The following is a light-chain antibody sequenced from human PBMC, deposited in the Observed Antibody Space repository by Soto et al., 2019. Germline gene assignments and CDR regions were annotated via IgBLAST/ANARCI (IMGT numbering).Light chain of an antibody. CDR3: QSYDTSLSGVV. V-gene: IGLV1-40*01. Sequence: QSVLTQPPSVSGAPGQRVTISCTGSSSNIGAGYDVHWYQQLPGTAPKLLIYVNNNRPSGVPDRFSGSKSGTSASLAITGLQADDEADYYCQSYDTSLSGVVFGGGTQLTVL. CDR2: VNN. CDR1: SSNIGAGYD. J-gene: IGLJ2*01.